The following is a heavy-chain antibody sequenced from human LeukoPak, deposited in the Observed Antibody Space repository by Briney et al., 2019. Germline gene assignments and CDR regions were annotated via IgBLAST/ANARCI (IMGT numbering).Heavy chain of an antibody. CDR2: ISIDGSIT. CDR3: ARETEFSGSFFVDY. D-gene: IGHD1-26*01. V-gene: IGHV3-74*01. Sequence: GGSLRLSCAASGFTFSNYYMQWVRQVPGKGLVWVSRISIDGSITSYADSVKGRFTISRDSAKNTLYLQMNSLRAEDTALYYCARETEFSGSFFVDYWGQGTLVTVSS. CDR1: GFTFSNYY. J-gene: IGHJ4*02.